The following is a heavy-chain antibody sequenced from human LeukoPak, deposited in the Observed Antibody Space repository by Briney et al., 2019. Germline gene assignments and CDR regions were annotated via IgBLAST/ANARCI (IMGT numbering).Heavy chain of an antibody. Sequence: PGESLKISCKGSGYSFTNYWIAWLRQMPGKGLEWMGIIYPGDSDTRYSPSFQGQVTISVDKSISTAYLQWSSLKASDTAIFYCARQDGLLLYYFDYRGQGTLVTVSS. CDR2: IYPGDSDT. D-gene: IGHD5-24*01. J-gene: IGHJ4*02. CDR1: GYSFTNYW. CDR3: ARQDGLLLYYFDY. V-gene: IGHV5-51*01.